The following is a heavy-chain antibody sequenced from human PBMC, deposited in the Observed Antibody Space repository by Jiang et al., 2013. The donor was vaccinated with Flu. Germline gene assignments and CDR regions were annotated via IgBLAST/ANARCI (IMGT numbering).Heavy chain of an antibody. Sequence: GSGLVKPSETLSLTCTVSGGSISSYYWSWIRQPPGKGLEWIGYIYYSGSTNYNPSLKSRVTISVDTSKNQFSLKLSSVTAADTAVYYCARLRVGATIGAFDYWGQGTLVTVSS. CDR2: IYYSGST. CDR1: GGSISSYY. CDR3: ARLRVGATIGAFDY. J-gene: IGHJ4*02. V-gene: IGHV4-59*08. D-gene: IGHD1-26*01.